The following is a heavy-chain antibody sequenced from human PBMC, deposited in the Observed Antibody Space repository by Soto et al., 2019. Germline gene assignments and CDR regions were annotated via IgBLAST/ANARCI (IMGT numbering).Heavy chain of an antibody. D-gene: IGHD2-2*01. Sequence: PGESLKISCMGSGYSFTSYWISWVRQMPGKGLEWMGRIDPSDSYTNYSPSFQGHVTISADKSISTAYLQWSSLKASDTAMYYCARARGYCSSTSCFNSWDLDYWGQGTLVTVSS. CDR1: GYSFTSYW. CDR2: IDPSDSYT. J-gene: IGHJ4*02. CDR3: ARARGYCSSTSCFNSWDLDY. V-gene: IGHV5-10-1*01.